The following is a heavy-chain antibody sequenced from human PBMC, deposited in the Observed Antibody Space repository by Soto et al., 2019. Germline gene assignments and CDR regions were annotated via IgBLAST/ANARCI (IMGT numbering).Heavy chain of an antibody. CDR3: ARHSSSSWLYYYYGMEV. D-gene: IGHD6-13*01. CDR2: IYPGDSDT. CDR1: GYSFTSYW. V-gene: IGHV5-51*01. Sequence: PGESLKISCKGSGYSFTSYWIVWVRQMPGKGLEWMGIIYPGDSDTRYSPSFQGQVTISADKSISTAYLQWSSLKASDTAMYYCARHSSSSWLYYYYGMEVWGQGTTVTVSS. J-gene: IGHJ6*01.